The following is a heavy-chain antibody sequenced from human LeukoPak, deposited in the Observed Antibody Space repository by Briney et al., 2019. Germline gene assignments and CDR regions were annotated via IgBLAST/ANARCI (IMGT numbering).Heavy chain of an antibody. CDR2: IYYSGST. Sequence: SETLSLTCTVSGGSISTFYWSWIRQPPGKGLGWIGYIYYSGSTNYNPSLKSRVTISVDTSKNQFSLKLSSVTAADTAVYYCARDRGSSGYFFNWGQGTLVTVSS. CDR1: GGSISTFY. J-gene: IGHJ4*02. V-gene: IGHV4-59*12. CDR3: ARDRGSSGYFFN. D-gene: IGHD3-22*01.